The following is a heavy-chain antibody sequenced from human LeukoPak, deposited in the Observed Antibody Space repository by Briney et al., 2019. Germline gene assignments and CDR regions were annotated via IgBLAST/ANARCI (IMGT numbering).Heavy chain of an antibody. CDR1: GYTFTSYG. CDR3: ARDGPYCCGGDCHPDY. Sequence: ASVKVSFKASGYTFTSYGFSWVRQVPGQGLEWMGWISAYNGNTNYAQKLQGRVTMTTDTSTSTAYMDLRSLSSDDTAVYYCARDGPYCCGGDCHPDYWGQGTLVTVSS. J-gene: IGHJ4*02. D-gene: IGHD2-21*01. V-gene: IGHV1-18*01. CDR2: ISAYNGNT.